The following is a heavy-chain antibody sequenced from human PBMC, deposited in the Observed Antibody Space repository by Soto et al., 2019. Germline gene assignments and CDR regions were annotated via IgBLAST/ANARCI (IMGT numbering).Heavy chain of an antibody. CDR2: INHSGST. J-gene: IGHJ5*02. Sequence: QVQLQQWCAGLLKPSETLSLTCAVYGGSFSGYYWSWIRQPPGKGLEWIGEINHSGSTNYNPSLKSRVTISVDTSKNQFSLKLSSVTAADTAVYYCAREEMATITWWFDPWGQGTLVTVSS. D-gene: IGHD5-12*01. CDR3: AREEMATITWWFDP. V-gene: IGHV4-34*01. CDR1: GGSFSGYY.